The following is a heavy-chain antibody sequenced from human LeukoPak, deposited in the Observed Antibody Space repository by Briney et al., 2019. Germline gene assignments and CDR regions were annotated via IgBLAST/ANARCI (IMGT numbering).Heavy chain of an antibody. CDR3: VLGGYYYGYFQH. D-gene: IGHD3-22*01. V-gene: IGHV1-8*01. CDR1: GYTFTSYD. J-gene: IGHJ1*01. CDR2: MNPNSGNT. Sequence: ASVKVSCKASGYTFTSYDINWVRQATGQGLERMGWMNPNSGNTGYAQKFQGRVTMTRDTSISTAYMELSRLRSDDTAVYYCVLGGYYYGYFQHWGQGTLVTVSS.